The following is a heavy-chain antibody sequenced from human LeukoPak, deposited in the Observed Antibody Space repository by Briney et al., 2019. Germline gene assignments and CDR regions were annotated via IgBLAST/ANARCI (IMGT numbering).Heavy chain of an antibody. Sequence: GASVKVSCKASGGTFSSYAISWVRQAPGQGLEWVGRIIPIFGTANYAQKFQGRVTITTDESTSTAYMELSSLRSEDTAVYYCASPLVGPFDYWGQGTLVTVSS. CDR2: IIPIFGTA. CDR1: GGTFSSYA. CDR3: ASPLVGPFDY. D-gene: IGHD1-26*01. V-gene: IGHV1-69*05. J-gene: IGHJ4*02.